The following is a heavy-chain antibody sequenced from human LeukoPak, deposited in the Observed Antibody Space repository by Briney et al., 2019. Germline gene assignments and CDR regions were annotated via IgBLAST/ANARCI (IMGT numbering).Heavy chain of an antibody. CDR1: HYSISSGSY. Sequence: PSETLSLTCTVYHYSISSGSYWGWMRLPPGEGLQWIGSKSHSGSTFYNPSLKSRVTMSLDTSKNHFSLKLSSVTAADTAVYYCGRDRSGATDFDYWGQGILVTVSS. CDR3: GRDRSGATDFDY. V-gene: IGHV4-38-2*02. J-gene: IGHJ4*02. CDR2: KSHSGST. D-gene: IGHD5-24*01.